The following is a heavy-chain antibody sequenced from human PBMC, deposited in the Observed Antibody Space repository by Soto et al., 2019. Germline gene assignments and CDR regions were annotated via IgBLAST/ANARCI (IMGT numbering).Heavy chain of an antibody. CDR1: GYTFTNYG. V-gene: IGHV1-18*04. D-gene: IGHD3-22*01. J-gene: IGHJ6*02. Sequence: QVQLVESGAEVKKPGASVKVSCKASGYTFTNYGISWVRQAPGQGLEWMGWISGYNGNTKYAQKFQGRVTMTTDTHTNTAYKDLRRLRSDDTAVYYCARDRVYYYDSSRNYYYHYGMDAWGQGTTVTVS. CDR3: ARDRVYYYDSSRNYYYHYGMDA. CDR2: ISGYNGNT.